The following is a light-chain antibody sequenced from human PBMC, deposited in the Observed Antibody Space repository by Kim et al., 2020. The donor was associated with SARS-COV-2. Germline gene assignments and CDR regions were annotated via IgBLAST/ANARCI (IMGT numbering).Light chain of an antibody. CDR3: QAWDSSTAV. Sequence: SYELTQPPSVSVSPGQTASITCSGVKLGDKYACWYQQKPGQSPVLVIYQDSKRPSGIPERVSGSNSGNTATLTISGTQAMVEADYYCQAWDSSTAVFGGG. V-gene: IGLV3-1*01. CDR2: QDS. J-gene: IGLJ3*02. CDR1: KLGDKY.